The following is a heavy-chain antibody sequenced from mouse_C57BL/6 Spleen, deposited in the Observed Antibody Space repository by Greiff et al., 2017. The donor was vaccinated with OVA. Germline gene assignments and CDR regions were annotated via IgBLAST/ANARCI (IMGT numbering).Heavy chain of an antibody. V-gene: IGHV1-42*01. CDR2: INPSTGGT. D-gene: IGHD2-2*01. CDR1: GYSFTGYY. CDR3: ARRGYGYDFDY. J-gene: IGHJ2*01. Sequence: VQLQQSGPELVKPGASVKISCKASGYSFTGYYMNWVKQSPEKSLEWIGEINPSTGGTTYNQKFKAKATLTVDKSSSTAYMQLKSLTSEDSAVYYCARRGYGYDFDYWGQGTTLTVSS.